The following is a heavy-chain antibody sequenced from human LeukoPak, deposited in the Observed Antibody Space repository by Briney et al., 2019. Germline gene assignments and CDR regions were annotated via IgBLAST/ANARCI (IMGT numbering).Heavy chain of an antibody. D-gene: IGHD3-22*01. CDR2: IYYSGST. V-gene: IGHV4-31*03. CDR3: ARCYSSGRSIDY. Sequence: PSETLSLTCTVSGGSISSGGYYWSWIRQHPGKGLEWIGYIYYSGSTYYNPSLKSRVTTSVDTSKNQFSLKLSSVTAADTAVYYCARCYSSGRSIDYWGQGTLVTVSS. CDR1: GGSISSGGYY. J-gene: IGHJ4*02.